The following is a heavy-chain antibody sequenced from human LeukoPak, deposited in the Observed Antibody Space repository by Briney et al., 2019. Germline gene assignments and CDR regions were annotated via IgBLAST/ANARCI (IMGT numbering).Heavy chain of an antibody. CDR1: GYTFTSYG. J-gene: IGHJ4*02. D-gene: IGHD3-10*01. CDR2: ISAYNGNT. Sequence: GASVKVSCKASGYTFTSYGISWVRQAPGRGLEWMGWISAYNGNTNYAQKLQGRVTMTTDTSTSTAYMELRSLRSDDTAVYYCARDRVLWFGELLPLDYWGQGTLVTVSS. CDR3: ARDRVLWFGELLPLDY. V-gene: IGHV1-18*01.